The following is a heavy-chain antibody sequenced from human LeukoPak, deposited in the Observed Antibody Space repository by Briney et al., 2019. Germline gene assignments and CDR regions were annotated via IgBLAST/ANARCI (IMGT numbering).Heavy chain of an antibody. V-gene: IGHV4-39*01. CDR1: GGSISSSSYY. J-gene: IGHJ4*02. Sequence: PSETLSLTRTVSGGSISSSSYYWGCIRQPPGKGLEWIGSIYYSGSTYYNPSLKGRVTISVDTSKNQFSLKLSSVTAADTAVYYCARPQGYQLLGFEYWGQGTLVTVSS. CDR3: ARPQGYQLLGFEY. CDR2: IYYSGST. D-gene: IGHD2-2*01.